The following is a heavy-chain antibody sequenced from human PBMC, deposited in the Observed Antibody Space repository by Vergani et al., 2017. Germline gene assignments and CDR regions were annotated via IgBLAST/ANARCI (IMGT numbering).Heavy chain of an antibody. CDR1: GFTFSSYA. V-gene: IGHV3-30*04. D-gene: IGHD3-16*01. CDR2: ISYDGSNK. J-gene: IGHJ6*03. CDR3: ARDQGGDDLGYYYYMDV. Sequence: QVQLVESGGGVVQPGRSLRLSCAASGFTFSSYALYWVRQAPGKGLEWVAVISYDGSNKYYADSVKGRFTISRDNSKNTLYLQMNSLRAADTALYYCARDQGGDDLGYYYYMDVWGEGP.